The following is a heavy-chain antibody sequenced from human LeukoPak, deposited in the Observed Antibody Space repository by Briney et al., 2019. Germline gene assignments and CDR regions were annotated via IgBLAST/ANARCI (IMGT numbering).Heavy chain of an antibody. V-gene: IGHV4-34*01. Sequence: SETLSLTCAVYGGSFSGYYWSWIRQPPGKGLEWIGEINHSGSTNYNPSLKSRVTISVDTSKNQFSLKLSSVTAADTAVYYCARGGPAYYYGSGSYRNYYYYMDVWGKGTTVTVSS. CDR1: GGSFSGYY. J-gene: IGHJ6*03. CDR3: ARGGPAYYYGSGSYRNYYYYMDV. CDR2: INHSGST. D-gene: IGHD3-10*01.